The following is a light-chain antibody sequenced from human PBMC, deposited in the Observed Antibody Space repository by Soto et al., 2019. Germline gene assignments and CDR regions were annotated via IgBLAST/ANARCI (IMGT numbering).Light chain of an antibody. CDR2: STN. CDR3: VLYMGSGIS. CDR1: SGSVSTSYY. J-gene: IGLJ2*01. V-gene: IGLV8-61*01. Sequence: QTVVTQEPSFSVSPGGTVTLTCGLSSGSVSTSYYPSWYQQTPGQAPRTLIYSTNTRSSGVPDRFSGSILGNKAALTITGAQADDEPDYYCVLYMGSGISFGGGTKLTVL.